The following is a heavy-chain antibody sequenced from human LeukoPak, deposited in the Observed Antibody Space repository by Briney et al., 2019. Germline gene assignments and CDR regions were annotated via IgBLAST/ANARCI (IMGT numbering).Heavy chain of an antibody. CDR2: INPNSGGT. Sequence: ASVKVSCKASGYXFTGYYIHWVRQAPGQGLEWMGWINPNSGGTNYAQKFQGRVTMTRDTSISTAYMELSRLRSDDTAVYYCARDQYSSSSSDSWGQGTLVTVSS. J-gene: IGHJ4*02. CDR1: GYXFTGYY. V-gene: IGHV1-2*02. D-gene: IGHD6-6*01. CDR3: ARDQYSSSSSDS.